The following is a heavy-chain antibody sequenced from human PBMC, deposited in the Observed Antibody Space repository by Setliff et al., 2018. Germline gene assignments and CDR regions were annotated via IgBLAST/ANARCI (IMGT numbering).Heavy chain of an antibody. J-gene: IGHJ4*02. V-gene: IGHV1-18*01. CDR2: ISPYSGNT. CDR3: VRSSAPQVVLAADFDF. Sequence: ASVKVSCKTSGYNFITFGVNWVRQVPGQGFEWLGSISPYSGNTNYPQWLQDRVTMTIDTSATTVYMELQSLRSDDTAVYYCVRSSAPQVVLAADFDFWGQGTPVTVSS. CDR1: GYNFITFG. D-gene: IGHD6-19*01.